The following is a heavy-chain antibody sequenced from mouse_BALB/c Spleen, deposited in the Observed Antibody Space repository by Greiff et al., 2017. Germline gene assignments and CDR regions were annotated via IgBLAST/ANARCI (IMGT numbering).Heavy chain of an antibody. CDR1: GFTFSSFG. CDR2: ISSGSSTI. CDR3: ARSDYYGSFYAMDY. Sequence: EVKLVESGGGLVQPGGSRKLSCAASGFTFSSFGMHWVRQAPEKGLEWVAYISSGSSTIYYADTVKGRFTISRDNPKNTLFLQMTSLRSEDTAMYYCARSDYYGSFYAMDYWGQGTSVTVSS. D-gene: IGHD1-1*01. V-gene: IGHV5-17*02. J-gene: IGHJ4*01.